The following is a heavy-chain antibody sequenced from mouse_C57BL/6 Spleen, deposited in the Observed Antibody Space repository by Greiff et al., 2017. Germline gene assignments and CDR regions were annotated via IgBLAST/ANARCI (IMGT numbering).Heavy chain of an antibody. J-gene: IGHJ2*01. Sequence: EVKLVESGGGLVKPGGSLKLSCAASGFTFSSYAMSWVRQTPEKRLEWVATISDGGSYTSYPDNVKGRFTISRDNAKNNLYLQMSHLKSEDTAMYYCARDKKPRSTMITPHYFDYWGQGTTLTVSS. D-gene: IGHD2-4*01. CDR3: ARDKKPRSTMITPHYFDY. CDR1: GFTFSSYA. V-gene: IGHV5-4*01. CDR2: ISDGGSYT.